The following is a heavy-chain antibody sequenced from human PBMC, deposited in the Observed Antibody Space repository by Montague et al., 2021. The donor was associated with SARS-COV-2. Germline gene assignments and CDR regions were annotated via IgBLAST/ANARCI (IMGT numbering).Heavy chain of an antibody. Sequence: TLSLTCAVSGGSISSGGYSWSWIRQPPGKGLEWIGYIYHSGSTYYNPSLKSRVTISVDRSKNQFSLRLSSVTAADTAVYYCARGLATPYYCSGGSCYSADWFDHWGQGTLVTVSS. V-gene: IGHV4-30-2*01. D-gene: IGHD2-15*01. CDR2: IYHSGST. CDR3: ARGLATPYYCSGGSCYSADWFDH. CDR1: GGSISSGGYS. J-gene: IGHJ5*02.